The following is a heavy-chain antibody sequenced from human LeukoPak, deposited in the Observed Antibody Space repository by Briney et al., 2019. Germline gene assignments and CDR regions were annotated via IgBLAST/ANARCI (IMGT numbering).Heavy chain of an antibody. CDR2: MNPNNGNT. CDR3: VRDAEGAGISVNFWFDP. V-gene: IGHV1-8*01. D-gene: IGHD1-14*01. J-gene: IGHJ5*02. CDR1: GFTFTRYD. Sequence: EASVKVSCKASGFTFTRYDINWVRQASGQGLEWMGWMNPNNGNTGYAQKFQGRVTMTRDTYTSTAYMELRGLRPEDTAVYYCVRDAEGAGISVNFWFDPWSQGTLVTVSS.